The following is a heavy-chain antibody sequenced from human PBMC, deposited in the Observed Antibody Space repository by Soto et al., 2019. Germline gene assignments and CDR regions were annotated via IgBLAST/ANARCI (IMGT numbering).Heavy chain of an antibody. CDR3: ARGGIAEYNWFDP. CDR2: IIPIFGTA. CDR1: GFTFSSYS. Sequence: SLKLSCKSSGFTFSSYSISCVLQAPGQGLEWMGGIIPIFGTANYAQKFQGRVTITRDTSASTAYMELSSLRSEDTAVYYCARGGIAEYNWFDPWGQGTLVTVAS. V-gene: IGHV1-69*05. J-gene: IGHJ5*02. D-gene: IGHD6-13*01.